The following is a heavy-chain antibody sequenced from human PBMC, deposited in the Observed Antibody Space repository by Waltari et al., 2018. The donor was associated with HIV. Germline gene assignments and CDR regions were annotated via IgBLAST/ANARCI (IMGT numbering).Heavy chain of an antibody. CDR1: GYKFNTYW. J-gene: IGHJ1*01. V-gene: IGHV5-51*01. D-gene: IGHD3-9*01. CDR2: INPGNSDS. Sequence: EVQLVQSRKELKQPGASLKISCKGSGYKFNTYWIGWVRQMPGKGLEWMGIINPGNSDSRYSLSSQGQVTISADTSVTTAYLHWRSLKASDTAKYYCVVGPHYFDGPEGRGRLDYFQNWGQGTLVTVSS. CDR3: VVGPHYFDGPEGRGRLDYFQN.